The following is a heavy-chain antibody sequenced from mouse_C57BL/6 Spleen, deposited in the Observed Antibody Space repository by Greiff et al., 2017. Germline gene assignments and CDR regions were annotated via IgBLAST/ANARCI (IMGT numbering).Heavy chain of an antibody. CDR1: GYTFTDYY. J-gene: IGHJ2*01. CDR2: INPYNGGT. V-gene: IGHV1-19*01. CDR3: ARYRSGYYYFDY. D-gene: IGHD3-2*02. Sequence: EVQLQESGPVLVKPGASVKMSCKASGYTFTDYYMNWVKQSHGKSLEWIGVINPYNGGTSYNQKFKGKATLTVDKSSSTAYMELNSLTSEDSAVYYCARYRSGYYYFDYWGQGTTLTVSS.